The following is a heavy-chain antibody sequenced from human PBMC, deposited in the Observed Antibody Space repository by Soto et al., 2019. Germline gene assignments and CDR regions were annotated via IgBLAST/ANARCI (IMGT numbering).Heavy chain of an antibody. J-gene: IGHJ4*02. CDR3: VIDIRGHSRAIDF. CDR2: AHSSGRT. D-gene: IGHD5-18*01. V-gene: IGHV4-61*01. CDR1: GDSVNSGNNY. Sequence: PSETLSLTCSVSGDSVNSGNNYWTWIRQSPGKGLEWIGYAHSSGRTNYNPSLKSRVTISVDTPMNQFSLKLTSVTAADTAVYYCVIDIRGHSRAIDFWGQGTLVTVS.